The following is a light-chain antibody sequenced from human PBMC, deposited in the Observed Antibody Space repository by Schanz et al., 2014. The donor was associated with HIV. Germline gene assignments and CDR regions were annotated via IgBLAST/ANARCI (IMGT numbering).Light chain of an antibody. V-gene: IGKV1-5*03. CDR2: STS. J-gene: IGKJ1*01. Sequence: DIQMTQSPSTLSASVGDRVTLTCRASQSIGNSLAWFQLKPGRAPKLLIYSTSHLQTGVPSTFSGTGSGTEFTLTITSLQPDDFATYYCQQYAVSSWTFGLGTRV. CDR3: QQYAVSSWT. CDR1: QSIGNS.